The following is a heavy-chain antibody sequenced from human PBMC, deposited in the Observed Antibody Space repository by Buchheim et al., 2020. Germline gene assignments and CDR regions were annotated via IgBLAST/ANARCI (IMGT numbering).Heavy chain of an antibody. CDR3: ARELADTVTWGWPFDL. CDR2: IGTADDT. V-gene: IGHV3-13*01. J-gene: IGHJ2*01. D-gene: IGHD4-17*01. Sequence: EVQLVESGGGLVQPGGSLRLSCAASGFTFSSSDMHWVRQVTGKGLEWVSAIGTADDTYYADSVKGRFTISRENAKNSLYLQMNSLGAGVTAVYYCARELADTVTWGWPFDLWGRGTL. CDR1: GFTFSSSD.